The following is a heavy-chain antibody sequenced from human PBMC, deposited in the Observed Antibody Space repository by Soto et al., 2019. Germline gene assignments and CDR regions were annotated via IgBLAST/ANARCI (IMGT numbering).Heavy chain of an antibody. Sequence: GDSVKVSCKAFGYTFNTFYMHWVRQAPGQGLEWMGVINPSGDGTSYAQKFQGRVTMTRDTSTSTVYMELSSLRSEDTAVYYCARVAREYDSADVWGQGTMVTVSS. CDR3: ARVAREYDSADV. CDR1: GYTFNTFY. D-gene: IGHD6-6*01. CDR2: INPSGDGT. V-gene: IGHV1-46*02. J-gene: IGHJ6*02.